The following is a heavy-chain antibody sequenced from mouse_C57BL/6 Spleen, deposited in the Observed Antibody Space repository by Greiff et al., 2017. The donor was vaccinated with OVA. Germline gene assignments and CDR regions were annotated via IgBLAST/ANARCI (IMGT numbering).Heavy chain of an antibody. V-gene: IGHV5-6*01. J-gene: IGHJ3*01. CDR3: TGTFAY. D-gene: IGHD4-1*01. CDR1: GFTFSSYG. Sequence: EVQLVESGGDLVKPGGSLKLSCAASGFTFSSYGMSWVRQTPDKRLEWVATISSGGSYTYYPDSVKGRFTISRDNAKNTLYLQMSSLKSEDTAMYYCTGTFAYWGQGTLVTVSA. CDR2: ISSGGSYT.